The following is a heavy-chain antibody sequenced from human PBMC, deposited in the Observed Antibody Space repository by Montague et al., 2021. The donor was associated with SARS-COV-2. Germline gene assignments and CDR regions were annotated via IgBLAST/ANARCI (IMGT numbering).Heavy chain of an antibody. V-gene: IGHV4-38-2*02. J-gene: IGHJ3*02. Sequence: SETLSLTCTVSGYSISTGYYWGWIRQPPGKGLEWIGTIYHSGSTYFNPSLKSRVTISVDTSKNQFSLNLSSVTAADTAVYYCAEVAGGHDTFDIWGRGTMVTVSS. CDR2: IYHSGST. CDR1: GYSISTGYY. CDR3: AEVAGGHDTFDI. D-gene: IGHD6-19*01.